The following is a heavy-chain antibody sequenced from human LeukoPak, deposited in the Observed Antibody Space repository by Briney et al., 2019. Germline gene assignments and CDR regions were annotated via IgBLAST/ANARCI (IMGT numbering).Heavy chain of an antibody. CDR2: IIPIFGTA. D-gene: IGHD6-13*01. V-gene: IGHV1-69*05. CDR3: AALYSSSFYYLDY. J-gene: IGHJ4*02. Sequence: SVKVSCKASGGTFSSYAISWVRQAPGQGLEWMGGIIPIFGTANYAQKFQGRVTITTDESTSTAYMELSSLRSEDTAVYYCAALYSSSFYYLDYWGQGTLVTVSS. CDR1: GGTFSSYA.